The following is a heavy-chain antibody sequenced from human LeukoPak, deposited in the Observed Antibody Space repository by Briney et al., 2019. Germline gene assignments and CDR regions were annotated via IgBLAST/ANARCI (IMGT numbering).Heavy chain of an antibody. V-gene: IGHV1-2*02. Sequence: ASVTVSCTTSGYTFTVYYMHWVRQAPGQGLEWMGWINPNSGGTNYAQKFQGRVTMTRDTSISTAYMELSGLRSEDTAVYYCARWLGGHNDYWGQGTLVTVSS. CDR1: GYTFTVYY. CDR2: INPNSGGT. D-gene: IGHD5-12*01. CDR3: ARWLGGHNDY. J-gene: IGHJ4*02.